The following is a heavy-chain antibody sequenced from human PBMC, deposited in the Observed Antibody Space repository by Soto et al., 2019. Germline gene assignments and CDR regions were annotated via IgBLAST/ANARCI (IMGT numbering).Heavy chain of an antibody. CDR3: ARHPETIDYYDSSGYYRPDYYFDY. V-gene: IGHV4-39*01. J-gene: IGHJ4*02. D-gene: IGHD3-22*01. Sequence: SETLSLTCTVSGGSISSSSYYWGWIRQPPGKGLEWIGSIYYSGSTYYNPSLKSRVTISVDTSKNQFSLKLSSVTAADTAVYYCARHPETIDYYDSSGYYRPDYYFDYWGQGTLVTVSS. CDR2: IYYSGST. CDR1: GGSISSSSYY.